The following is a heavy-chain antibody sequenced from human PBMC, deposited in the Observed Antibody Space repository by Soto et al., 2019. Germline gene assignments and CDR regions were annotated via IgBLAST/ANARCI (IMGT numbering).Heavy chain of an antibody. CDR2: IYYTGST. D-gene: IGHD3-10*02. J-gene: IGHJ4*02. V-gene: IGHV4-59*11. Sequence: SETLSLTCTVSGGSINNHYWSWIRQPPGKGLEWIGYIYYTGSTNYNPSLESRVTMSVDTSKNRVPLNLTSLTAADTAIYYCARAICSSDYWGQGTLVTVSS. CDR3: ARAICSSDY. CDR1: GGSINNHY.